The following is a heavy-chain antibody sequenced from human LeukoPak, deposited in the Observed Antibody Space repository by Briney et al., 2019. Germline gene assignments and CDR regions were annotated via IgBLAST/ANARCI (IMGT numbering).Heavy chain of an antibody. J-gene: IGHJ4*02. CDR1: VYTFTGFY. CDR2: INPNSGGT. V-gene: IGHV1-2*02. Sequence: GASVKVSCKASVYTFTGFYIHWVRQAPGQGLEWMGWINPNSGGTNYAQKFQGRVTMTRDTSISTAYMELSRLRSDDTAVYYCGTGSGSYSPDYWGQGVLVIVSS. D-gene: IGHD3-10*01. CDR3: GTGSGSYSPDY.